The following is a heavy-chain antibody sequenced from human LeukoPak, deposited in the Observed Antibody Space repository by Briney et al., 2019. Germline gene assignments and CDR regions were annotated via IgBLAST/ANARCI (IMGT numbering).Heavy chain of an antibody. J-gene: IGHJ4*02. Sequence: GGSLRLSCAAPGFTFSDYWMHWVRQAPGKGLVWVSGISTDGSNTVFADSVKGRFTISRDNSKNTLYLQMNSLRAEDTAVYYCAKDHVDTAMALGDYWGEGTLVTVSS. D-gene: IGHD5-18*01. CDR3: AKDHVDTAMALGDY. CDR2: ISTDGSNT. CDR1: GFTFSDYW. V-gene: IGHV3-74*03.